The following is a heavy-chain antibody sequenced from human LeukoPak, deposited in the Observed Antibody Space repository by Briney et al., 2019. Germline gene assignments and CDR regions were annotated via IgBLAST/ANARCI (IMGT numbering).Heavy chain of an antibody. V-gene: IGHV3-23*01. CDR1: GFTFSSYA. Sequence: GGSLRLSCAASGFTFSSYAMSWVRQAPGEGLEWVSAISGSGGSTYYADSVKGRFTISRDNSKNTLYLQMNSLRAEDTAVYYCAKDSAGDYDLNFDYWGQGTLVTVSS. J-gene: IGHJ4*02. D-gene: IGHD4-17*01. CDR3: AKDSAGDYDLNFDY. CDR2: ISGSGGST.